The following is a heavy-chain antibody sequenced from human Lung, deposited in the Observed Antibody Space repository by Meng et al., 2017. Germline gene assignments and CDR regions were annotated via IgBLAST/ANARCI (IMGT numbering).Heavy chain of an antibody. CDR1: GYPFTSYD. J-gene: IGHJ4*02. Sequence: LQLVHSGAEVKKPGASVKVSCKASGYPFTSYDINWVRQATGQGLEWMGWMNPNRGNTGYAQKFQGRVTMTMNTSISTAYMELSSLRSEDKAVYYCARAIFALANSDYWGQGTLVTVSS. V-gene: IGHV1-8*01. CDR2: MNPNRGNT. CDR3: ARAIFALANSDY. D-gene: IGHD3-3*01.